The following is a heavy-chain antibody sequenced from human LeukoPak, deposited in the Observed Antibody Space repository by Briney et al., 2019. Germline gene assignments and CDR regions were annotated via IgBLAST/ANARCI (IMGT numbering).Heavy chain of an antibody. D-gene: IGHD6-19*01. Sequence: PGGSLRLSCAASGFTFSDYYMSWIRQAPGKGLEWVSYISSSGSTIYYADSVKGRLTISRDNAKNSLYLQMNSLRAEDTAVYYCARAKIASSGWLFDYWGQGTLVTVSS. J-gene: IGHJ4*02. CDR3: ARAKIASSGWLFDY. CDR1: GFTFSDYY. CDR2: ISSSGSTI. V-gene: IGHV3-11*01.